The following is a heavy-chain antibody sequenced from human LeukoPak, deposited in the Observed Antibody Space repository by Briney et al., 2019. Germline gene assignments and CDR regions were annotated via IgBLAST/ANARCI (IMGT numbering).Heavy chain of an antibody. Sequence: PGGSLRLSCAASGFTFHNFGMHWVRQAPGQGLEWLTFIQYDGNNKNYADSVKGRFTISRDNSKNTLYLQMNSLRAEDTAVYYCAKAMPNYGEGFDYWGQGTLVTVSS. V-gene: IGHV3-30*02. D-gene: IGHD4-17*01. CDR1: GFTFHNFG. CDR3: AKAMPNYGEGFDY. CDR2: IQYDGNNK. J-gene: IGHJ4*02.